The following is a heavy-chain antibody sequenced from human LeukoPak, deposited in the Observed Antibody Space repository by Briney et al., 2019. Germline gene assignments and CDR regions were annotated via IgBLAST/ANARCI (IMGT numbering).Heavy chain of an antibody. D-gene: IGHD3-3*01. CDR1: GFTFSDYY. CDR3: ARGGRRTYDDFDY. Sequence: PGGSLRLSCAASGFTFSDYYMSWIRQAPGKGLEWISYIISSGSTRYYADSVQGRFTISRDNAKNSLYLQMSSLRAEDTAVYYCARGGRRTYDDFDYWGQGTLVTVSS. V-gene: IGHV3-11*04. CDR2: IISSGSTR. J-gene: IGHJ4*02.